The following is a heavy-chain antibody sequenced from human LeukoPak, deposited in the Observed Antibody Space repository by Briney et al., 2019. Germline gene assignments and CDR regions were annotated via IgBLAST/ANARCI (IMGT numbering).Heavy chain of an antibody. CDR3: AKESGDRFEAFDI. Sequence: PGGSLRLSCAASGFTFSSYWMSWVRQAPGKGLEWAANIKEDGTHKYYVGSVRGRFTISRDNAKNSLYLQMNSLRVEDEALYYCAKESGDRFEAFDIWGQGTMVTVSS. CDR1: GFTFSSYW. CDR2: IKEDGTHK. J-gene: IGHJ3*02. V-gene: IGHV3-7*01. D-gene: IGHD1-26*01.